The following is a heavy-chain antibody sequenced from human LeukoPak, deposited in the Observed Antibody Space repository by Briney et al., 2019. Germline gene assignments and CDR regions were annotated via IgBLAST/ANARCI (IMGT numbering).Heavy chain of an antibody. Sequence: GGSLRLSCAASGFTFSSYWMHWARQAPGKGLVWVSRINSDGSSTSYADSVKGRFTISRDNAKNTRYLQMNSLRAEDTAVYYCASSVAGTVGWFDPWGQGTLVTVSS. V-gene: IGHV3-74*01. J-gene: IGHJ5*02. D-gene: IGHD6-19*01. CDR3: ASSVAGTVGWFDP. CDR1: GFTFSSYW. CDR2: INSDGSST.